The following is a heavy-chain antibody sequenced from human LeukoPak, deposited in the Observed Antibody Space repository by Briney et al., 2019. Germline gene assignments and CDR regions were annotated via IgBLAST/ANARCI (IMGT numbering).Heavy chain of an antibody. CDR2: MNPNSGST. CDR1: GYTFTSYD. J-gene: IGHJ6*03. CDR3: ARGPSGSPFYYMDV. V-gene: IGHV1-8*03. D-gene: IGHD1-26*01. Sequence: ASVTVSCTASGYTFTSYDINWVRQAPGQGLEWMGWMNPNSGSTVYAQKFQGRVTISRNTSISAAYMELSSLRSEDTAVYFCARGPSGSPFYYMDVWGKGTTVTVSS.